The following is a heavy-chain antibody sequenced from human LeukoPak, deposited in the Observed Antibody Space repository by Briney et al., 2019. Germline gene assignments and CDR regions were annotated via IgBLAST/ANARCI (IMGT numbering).Heavy chain of an antibody. CDR2: INHSGST. V-gene: IGHV4-34*01. Sequence: SETLSLTCAVYGGSFSGYYWSWIRQPPGKGLEWIGEINHSGSTNYNPSLKSRVTISVDTSKNQFSLKLSSVTAADTAVYYCARVGTPTRGMDVWGQGTTVTVS. J-gene: IGHJ6*02. CDR1: GGSFSGYY. D-gene: IGHD2-15*01. CDR3: ARVGTPTRGMDV.